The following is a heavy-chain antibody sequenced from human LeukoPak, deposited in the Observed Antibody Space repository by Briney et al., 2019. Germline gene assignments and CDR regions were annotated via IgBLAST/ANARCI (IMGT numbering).Heavy chain of an antibody. Sequence: PSETLSLTCAVSGGSISSGGYSWSWIRQPPGKGLEWIGYIYHSGSTYYNPSLKSRVTISVDRSKNQFSLKLSSVTAADTAVYYCARARVVRGVIDYYYYGMDVWGQGTTVTVSS. CDR3: ARARVVRGVIDYYYYGMDV. J-gene: IGHJ6*02. D-gene: IGHD3-10*01. CDR1: GGSISSGGYS. CDR2: IYHSGST. V-gene: IGHV4-30-2*01.